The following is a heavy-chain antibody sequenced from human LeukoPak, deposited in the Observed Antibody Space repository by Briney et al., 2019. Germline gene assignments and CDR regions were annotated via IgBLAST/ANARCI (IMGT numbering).Heavy chain of an antibody. CDR2: IYTSGST. V-gene: IGHV4-61*02. CDR3: ARGFLTGYDY. D-gene: IGHD3-9*01. J-gene: IGHJ4*02. CDR1: GGSISSSSYY. Sequence: SETLSLTCTVSGGSISSSSYYWSWIRQPAGKGLEWIGRIYTSGSTNYNPSLKSRVTMSVNTSKNQFSLKLSSVTAADTAVYYCARGFLTGYDYWGQGTLVTVSS.